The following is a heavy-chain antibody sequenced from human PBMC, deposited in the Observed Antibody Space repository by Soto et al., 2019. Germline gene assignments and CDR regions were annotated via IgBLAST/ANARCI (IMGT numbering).Heavy chain of an antibody. CDR3: AKDGDYYDSSGYYSGGAVYFDY. V-gene: IGHV3-23*01. Sequence: GGSLRLSCAASGFTFSSYAMSWVRQAPGKGLEWVSAISGSGGSTYYADSVKGRFTISRDNSKNTLYLQMNSLRAEDTAVYYCAKDGDYYDSSGYYSGGAVYFDYWGQGTLVTVSS. CDR2: ISGSGGST. J-gene: IGHJ4*02. D-gene: IGHD3-22*01. CDR1: GFTFSSYA.